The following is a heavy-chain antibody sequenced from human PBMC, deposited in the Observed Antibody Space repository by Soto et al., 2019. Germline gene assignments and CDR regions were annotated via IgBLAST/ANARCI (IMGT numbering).Heavy chain of an antibody. J-gene: IGHJ4*02. Sequence: PSETLSLTCTVSGGSISSSSYYWGWIRQPPGKGLEWIGSIYYSGYTYYSPSLKSRVTISVDTSKNQFSLKLSSVTAADTAVYYCASERVTQANLYGSGSYYDPSFDYWGQGTLVTVSS. CDR1: GGSISSSSYY. CDR3: ASERVTQANLYGSGSYYDPSFDY. V-gene: IGHV4-39*01. CDR2: IYYSGYT. D-gene: IGHD3-10*01.